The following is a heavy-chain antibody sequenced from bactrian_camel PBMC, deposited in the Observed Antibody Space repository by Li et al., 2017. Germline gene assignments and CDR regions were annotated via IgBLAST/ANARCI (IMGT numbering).Heavy chain of an antibody. CDR1: GFTFSNYY. V-gene: IGHV3-2*01. CDR2: IYSDGTNT. J-gene: IGHJ4*01. Sequence: VQLVESGGDLVQPGGSLRLSCAVSGFTFSNYYMSWVRQAPGKGLEWVCSIYSDGTNTVYADSVKGRFTISRDNAKNTLYLQKNSLKTEDTAAYYCARGPENLWEYGYWGQGTQVTVS. CDR3: ARGPENLWEYGY.